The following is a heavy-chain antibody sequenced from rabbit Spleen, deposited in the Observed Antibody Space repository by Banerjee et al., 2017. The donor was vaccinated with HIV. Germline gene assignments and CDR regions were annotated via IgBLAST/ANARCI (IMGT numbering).Heavy chain of an antibody. CDR2: IGGSSSDFT. D-gene: IGHD1-1*01. V-gene: IGHV1S40*01. J-gene: IGHJ6*01. CDR1: GFSFSNSDY. CDR3: ARDTSSSFSSYGMDL. Sequence: QSLEESGGDLVKPGASLTLTCTASGFSFSNSDYMCWVRQAPGKGLEWISCIGGSSSDFTYSATWAKGRFTISKTSSTTVTLQMTSLTAADTATYFCARDTSSSFSSYGMDLWGPGTLVTVS.